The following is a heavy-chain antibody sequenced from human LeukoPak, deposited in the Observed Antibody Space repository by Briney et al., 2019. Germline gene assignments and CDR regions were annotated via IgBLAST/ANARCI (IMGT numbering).Heavy chain of an antibody. D-gene: IGHD2-15*01. Sequence: SETLSLTCTVSGGSINNYYGGWIRQTPGKGLELIGYIYYSGTTNYNPSLNSRVSISVDTSKEQFSLKLSSVTSADTAVYYCARSPGGGFDIWGQGTMVTVSS. V-gene: IGHV4-59*01. CDR3: ARSPGGGFDI. CDR2: IYYSGTT. CDR1: GGSINNYY. J-gene: IGHJ3*02.